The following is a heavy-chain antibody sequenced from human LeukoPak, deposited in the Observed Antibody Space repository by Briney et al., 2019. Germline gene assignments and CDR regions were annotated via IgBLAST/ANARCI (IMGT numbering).Heavy chain of an antibody. CDR2: INESDDT. V-gene: IGHV4-4*02. J-gene: IGHJ3*02. CDR3: AGVNRGGLLDI. D-gene: IGHD3-10*01. CDR1: GDSVTGNHW. Sequence: SGTLSLTCAVSGDSVTGNHWWSWVRQSPGKGLEWLGEINESDDTFYNPSVKSRVTILLDKSRNQFSLTLTSVTAADTARYHCAGVNRGGLLDIWGQGTMVSVSS.